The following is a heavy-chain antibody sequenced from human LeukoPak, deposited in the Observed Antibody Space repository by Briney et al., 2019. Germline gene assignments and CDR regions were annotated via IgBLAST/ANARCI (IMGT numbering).Heavy chain of an antibody. CDR2: IIPVFGTA. J-gene: IGHJ3*02. Sequence: SVKVSCKASGGTFNSHVISWVRQAPGQGLEWMGGIIPVFGTANYAQKFQGRVTITTDESTTTAYMEMSSLRSEDTAVYYCARDLSGAFDIWGQGTMVTVSS. CDR1: GGTFNSHV. V-gene: IGHV1-69*05. CDR3: ARDLSGAFDI.